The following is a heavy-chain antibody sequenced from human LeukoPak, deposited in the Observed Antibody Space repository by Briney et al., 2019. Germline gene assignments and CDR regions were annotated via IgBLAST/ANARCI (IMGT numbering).Heavy chain of an antibody. V-gene: IGHV4-31*03. D-gene: IGHD2-2*01. Sequence: SETLSLTCTVSGGSISSGGYYWSWIRQHPGKGLEWIGYIYYSGSTYYNPSLKSRVTISVDTSKNQFSLKLSSVTAADTAVYYCARDLHPVVPAAISWFDPWGQGTLVTVSS. CDR3: ARDLHPVVPAAISWFDP. CDR2: IYYSGST. CDR1: GGSISSGGYY. J-gene: IGHJ5*02.